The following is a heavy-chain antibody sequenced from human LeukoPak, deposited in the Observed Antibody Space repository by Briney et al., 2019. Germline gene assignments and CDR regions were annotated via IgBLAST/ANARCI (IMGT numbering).Heavy chain of an antibody. V-gene: IGHV3-23*01. Sequence: GGSLRLSCAASGFTFSSYAMGWVRQAPGKGLEWVSAISGSGGSTYYADSVKGRFTISGDNSKNTLYLQMNSLRAEDTAVYYCAKVANYDILTGYYPSNWFDPWGQGTLVTVSS. J-gene: IGHJ5*02. CDR3: AKVANYDILTGYYPSNWFDP. CDR2: ISGSGGST. D-gene: IGHD3-9*01. CDR1: GFTFSSYA.